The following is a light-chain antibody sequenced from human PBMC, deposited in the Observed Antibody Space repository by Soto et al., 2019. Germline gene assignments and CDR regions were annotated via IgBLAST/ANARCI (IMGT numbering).Light chain of an antibody. Sequence: EIVMTQSPVTLSVSPGERATLSCWAGQSVSSNLAWYQQKPGQAPRLLIYGASTRATGIPARFTGSGSGTEFTLTISRLQFDDSAVYYCQQYNNWWTFGQGTKVEIK. CDR3: QQYNNWWT. CDR1: QSVSSN. J-gene: IGKJ1*01. CDR2: GAS. V-gene: IGKV3-15*01.